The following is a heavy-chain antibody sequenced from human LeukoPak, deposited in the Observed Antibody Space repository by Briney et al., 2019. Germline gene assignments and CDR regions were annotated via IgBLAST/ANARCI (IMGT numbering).Heavy chain of an antibody. J-gene: IGHJ4*02. CDR3: ARQTTVTLRVIDY. CDR1: GFTFSTYS. CDR2: ISSSSSTI. V-gene: IGHV3-48*02. D-gene: IGHD4-17*01. Sequence: GGSLRLSCAAPGFTFSTYSMNWVRQAPGKGLEWVSYISSSSSTIYYADSVKGRFTISRDSAKNSLYLQMNSLRDEDTAVYYCARQTTVTLRVIDYWGQGTLVIVSS.